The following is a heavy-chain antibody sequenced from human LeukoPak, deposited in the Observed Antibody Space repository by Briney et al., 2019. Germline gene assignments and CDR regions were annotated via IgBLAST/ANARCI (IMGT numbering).Heavy chain of an antibody. CDR2: ISGSGGST. J-gene: IGHJ4*02. CDR3: AKEGARDYDFWSGYSDYFDY. Sequence: PGGSLRLSCAASGFTFSSYAMSWVRQAPGKGLEWVSAISGSGGSTYHADSVKGRFTISRDNSKNTLYLQMNSLRAEDTAVYYCAKEGARDYDFWSGYSDYFDYWGQGTLVTVSS. V-gene: IGHV3-23*01. D-gene: IGHD3-3*01. CDR1: GFTFSSYA.